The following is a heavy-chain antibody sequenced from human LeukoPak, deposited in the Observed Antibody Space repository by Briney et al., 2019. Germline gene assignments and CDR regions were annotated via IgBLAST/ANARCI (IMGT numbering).Heavy chain of an antibody. Sequence: PSETLSLTCTVSGGSISSYYWSWIRQPPGKGLEWIGYIYGSGSTNYNPSLKSRVTISVDTSKNQFSLKLSSVTAADTAVYYCARGGSGYDSFYYYSMDVWGQGTRSPSP. J-gene: IGHJ6*02. CDR3: ARGGSGYDSFYYYSMDV. CDR2: IYGSGST. CDR1: GGSISSYY. V-gene: IGHV4-59*01. D-gene: IGHD5-12*01.